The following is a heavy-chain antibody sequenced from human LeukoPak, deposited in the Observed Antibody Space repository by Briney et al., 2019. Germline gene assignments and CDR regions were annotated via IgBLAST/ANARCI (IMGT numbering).Heavy chain of an antibody. CDR2: IKSETDGGTT. Sequence: GGSLRLSCAGSGFTFSNAWMSWVRQAPGKGLEWVDRIKSETDGGTTDYAAPVKGRFTISRHDSKNTLYLQMNSLKTEDTAVYYCTTLGFDPWGQGTLVTVSS. V-gene: IGHV3-15*05. CDR1: GFTFSNAW. J-gene: IGHJ5*02. CDR3: TTLGFDP.